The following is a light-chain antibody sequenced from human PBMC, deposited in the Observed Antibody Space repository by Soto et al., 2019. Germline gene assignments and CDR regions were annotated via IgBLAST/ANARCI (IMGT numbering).Light chain of an antibody. CDR1: NIDSKN. J-gene: IGLJ2*01. V-gene: IGLV3-9*01. CDR3: QVWERSSDVA. CDR2: SDS. Sequence: SYELTQPLSVSVALGQTATISCWGNNIDSKNVHWYQQKPGQAPVLVIFSDSNRPSEIPERFSGSNSGNTATLTISRAQAGDEADYYCQVWERSSDVAFGGGTQLTVL.